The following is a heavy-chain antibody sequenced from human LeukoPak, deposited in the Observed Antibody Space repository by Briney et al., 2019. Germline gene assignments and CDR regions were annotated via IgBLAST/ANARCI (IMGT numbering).Heavy chain of an antibody. CDR1: GFAFSSYA. J-gene: IGHJ4*02. CDR2: ISGSGGST. CDR3: ARGGYSYGVDY. V-gene: IGHV3-23*01. Sequence: GGSLRLSCAASGFAFSSYAMSWVRQAPGKGLEWVSAISGSGGSTYYADSVKGRFTISRDNSKNTLYLQMNSLRAEDTAVYYCARGGYSYGVDYWGQGTLVTVSS. D-gene: IGHD5-18*01.